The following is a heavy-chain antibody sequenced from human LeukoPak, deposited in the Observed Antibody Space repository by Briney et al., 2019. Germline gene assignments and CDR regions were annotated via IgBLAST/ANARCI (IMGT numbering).Heavy chain of an antibody. CDR3: ATRYCSSTSCYGSPHLDWYFDL. Sequence: SETLSLTCTVSGGSISSNDYYWDWIRQPPGMGLEYIGSIYYSGSTYYNPSLKSRVTISVDTSKNQFSLKLSSVTAADTAVYYCATRYCSSTSCYGSPHLDWYFDLWGRGTLVTVSS. D-gene: IGHD2-2*01. V-gene: IGHV4-39*07. CDR1: GGSISSNDYY. CDR2: IYYSGST. J-gene: IGHJ2*01.